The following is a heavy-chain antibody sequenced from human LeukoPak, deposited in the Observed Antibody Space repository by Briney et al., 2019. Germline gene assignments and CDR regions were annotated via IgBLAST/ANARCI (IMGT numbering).Heavy chain of an antibody. CDR1: GYTFTSYD. CDR2: MNPNSGNT. CDR3: ARVKSGGLIAAAGPYFDY. V-gene: IGHV1-8*01. J-gene: IGHJ4*02. D-gene: IGHD6-13*01. Sequence: GASVKVSCKASGYTFTSYDINWVRQATGQGLEWMGWMNPNSGNTGYAQKFQGRVAMTRNTSISTAYMELSSLRSEDTAVYYCARVKSGGLIAAAGPYFDYWGQGTLVTVSS.